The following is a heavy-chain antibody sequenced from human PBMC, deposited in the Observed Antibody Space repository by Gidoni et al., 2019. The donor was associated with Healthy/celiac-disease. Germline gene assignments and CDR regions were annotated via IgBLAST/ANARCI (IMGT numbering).Heavy chain of an antibody. J-gene: IGHJ4*02. CDR1: GFTFSSYA. D-gene: IGHD5-12*01. CDR2: ISGSSGST. V-gene: IGHV3-23*01. Sequence: EVQLLDSGCGLVQPAVSLRRSCAASGFTFSSYAMRWVRQGPGKGLGWVSAISGSSGSTYYADSVKGRFTISRDNSKNTLYLQMNSLRAEDTAVYYCAKDPRRDGYNFGYWGQGTLVTVSS. CDR3: AKDPRRDGYNFGY.